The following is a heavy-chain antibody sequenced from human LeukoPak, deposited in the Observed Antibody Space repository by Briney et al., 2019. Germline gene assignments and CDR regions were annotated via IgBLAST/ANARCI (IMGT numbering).Heavy chain of an antibody. V-gene: IGHV1-18*01. CDR2: ISAYNGNT. CDR3: ARGYSSSSILHFGY. CDR1: GYTFTSYD. Sequence: ASVKVSCKASGYTFTSYDINWVRQAPGQGLEWMGWISAYNGNTNYAQKLQGRVTMTTDTSTSTAYMELRSLRSDDTAVYYCARGYSSSSILHFGYWGQGTLVTVSS. D-gene: IGHD6-6*01. J-gene: IGHJ4*02.